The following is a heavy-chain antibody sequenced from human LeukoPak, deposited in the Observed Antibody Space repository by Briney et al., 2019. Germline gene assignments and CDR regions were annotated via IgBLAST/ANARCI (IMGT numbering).Heavy chain of an antibody. CDR3: ARAGKGKLWSFDY. J-gene: IGHJ4*02. CDR2: ISSSSSTI. V-gene: IGHV3-48*04. CDR1: GFTFSSYS. Sequence: GGSLRLSRAASGFTFSSYSMNWVRQAPGKGLEWVSYISSSSSTIYYADSVKGRFTISRDNAKNSLYLQMNSLRAEDTAVYYCARAGKGKLWSFDYWGQGTLVTVSS. D-gene: IGHD5-18*01.